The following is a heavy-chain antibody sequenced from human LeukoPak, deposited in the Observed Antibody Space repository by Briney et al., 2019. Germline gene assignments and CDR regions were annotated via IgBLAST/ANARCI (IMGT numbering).Heavy chain of an antibody. Sequence: SETLSLTCTVSGGSISSYYWSWIRQPPGKGLEWIGYIYTSGSTNYNPSLKSRVTISVDTSKNQFSLKLSSVTAADTAVYYCARHYYYDSSGYYSQWFDPWGQGTLVTVSS. CDR3: ARHYYYDSSGYYSQWFDP. D-gene: IGHD3-22*01. CDR1: GGSISSYY. V-gene: IGHV4-4*09. CDR2: IYTSGST. J-gene: IGHJ5*02.